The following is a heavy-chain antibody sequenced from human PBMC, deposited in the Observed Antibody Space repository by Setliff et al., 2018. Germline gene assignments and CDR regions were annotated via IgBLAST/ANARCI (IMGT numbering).Heavy chain of an antibody. V-gene: IGHV3-33*03. D-gene: IGHD3-22*01. CDR1: GFTFSGSA. CDR2: IWYDGSQK. Sequence: PWGALRLSCAASGFTFSGSAMHWVRQSPGKGLERVAVIWYDGSQKYHADSVKGRFTVSRDNSKNTLYLQMNSLRAEDTAVYYCAKDPGDSSGSFEYWGQGTPVTVSS. CDR3: AKDPGDSSGSFEY. J-gene: IGHJ4*02.